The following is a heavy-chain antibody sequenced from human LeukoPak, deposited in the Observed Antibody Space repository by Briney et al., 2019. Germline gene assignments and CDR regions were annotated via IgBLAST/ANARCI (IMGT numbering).Heavy chain of an antibody. Sequence: PSETLSLTCTVSGGSISSYYWSWIRQPPGKGLEWIGYIYYSGSTNYNPSPKSRVTISVDTSKNQFSLKLSSVTAADTAVYYCARVLYYYDSSGNWFDPWGQGTLVTVSS. J-gene: IGHJ5*02. CDR3: ARVLYYYDSSGNWFDP. V-gene: IGHV4-59*01. CDR1: GGSISSYY. D-gene: IGHD3-22*01. CDR2: IYYSGST.